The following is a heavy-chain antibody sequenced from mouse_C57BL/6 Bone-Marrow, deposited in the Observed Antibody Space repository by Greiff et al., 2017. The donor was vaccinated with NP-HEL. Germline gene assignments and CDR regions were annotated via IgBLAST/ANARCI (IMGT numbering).Heavy chain of an antibody. CDR1: GYTFTSYW. Sequence: VQLQQPGAELVKPGASVKLSCKASGYTFTSYWMHWVKQRPGHGLEWIGMIHPNSGSTNYNEKFKSKATLTVDKSSSTAYMQLSSLTSEDSAVYYCARSHITTVVNFDYWGQGTTLTVSS. CDR3: ARSHITTVVNFDY. CDR2: IHPNSGST. V-gene: IGHV1-64*01. D-gene: IGHD1-1*01. J-gene: IGHJ2*01.